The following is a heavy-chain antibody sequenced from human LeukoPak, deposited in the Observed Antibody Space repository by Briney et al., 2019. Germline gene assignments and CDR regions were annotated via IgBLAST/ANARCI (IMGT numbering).Heavy chain of an antibody. CDR3: ARRGGTYQYYFDY. J-gene: IGHJ4*02. CDR1: GGAISNYY. CDR2: IYYSGRT. V-gene: IGHV4-59*08. Sequence: SETLSFPCTLSGGAISNYYWGWIRQPPGKGLEWIGYIYYSGRTNYNASLKSRVTISPDTSKNQFSLMLTSVTAADTAVYFCARRGGTYQYYFDYWAQGTLVTVSS. D-gene: IGHD2-2*01.